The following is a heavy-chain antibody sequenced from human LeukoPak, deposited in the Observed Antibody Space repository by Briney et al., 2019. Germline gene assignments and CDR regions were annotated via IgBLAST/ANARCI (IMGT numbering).Heavy chain of an antibody. D-gene: IGHD1-26*01. CDR3: ARGSTNDY. CDR1: GFTFSGYS. Sequence: PGGSLRLSCAASGFTFSGYSMNWVRQAPGKGLEWVSSITSSSHYIYYADSVKGRFTISRDNANNSLHLQMNSLRAEDTAVYYCARGSTNDYWGQGTLVTVSS. V-gene: IGHV3-21*01. CDR2: ITSSSHYI. J-gene: IGHJ4*02.